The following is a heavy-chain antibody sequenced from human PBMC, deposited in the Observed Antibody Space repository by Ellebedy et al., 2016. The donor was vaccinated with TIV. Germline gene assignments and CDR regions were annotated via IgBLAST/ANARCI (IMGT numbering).Heavy chain of an antibody. Sequence: GGSLRLSXAASGFTFSGSAMHWVRQASGKGLEWDGRIRSKANSYATAYAASVKGRFTISRDDSKNTAYLQMNSLKTEDTAVYYCTRLQGYDILTGYYLLGGMDVWGQGTTVTVSS. CDR3: TRLQGYDILTGYYLLGGMDV. D-gene: IGHD3-9*01. J-gene: IGHJ6*02. CDR2: IRSKANSYAT. CDR1: GFTFSGSA. V-gene: IGHV3-73*01.